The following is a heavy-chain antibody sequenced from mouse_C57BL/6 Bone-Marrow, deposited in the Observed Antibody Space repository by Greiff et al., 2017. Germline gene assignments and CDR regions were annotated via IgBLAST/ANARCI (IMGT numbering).Heavy chain of an antibody. Sequence: EVKLMESGGGLVKPGGSLKLSCAASGFTFSSYAMSWVRQTPGKRLEWVATISDGGSYTYYPDNVKGRFTISRDNAKNNLYLQMSHLKSEDTAMDDCARGGLLRDYFDYWGQGTTLTVSS. CDR2: ISDGGSYT. CDR3: ARGGLLRDYFDY. D-gene: IGHD1-1*01. CDR1: GFTFSSYA. V-gene: IGHV5-4*03. J-gene: IGHJ2*01.